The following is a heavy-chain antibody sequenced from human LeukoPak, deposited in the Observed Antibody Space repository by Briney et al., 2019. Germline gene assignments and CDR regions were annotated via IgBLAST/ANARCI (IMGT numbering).Heavy chain of an antibody. Sequence: GGSLRLSCAASGFTFSSYSMNWVRRAPGKGLEWVSSISSSSSYIYYADSVKGRFTISRDNAKNSLYLQMNSLRAEDTAVYYCARDGEYCSSTSCFLGYYGMDVWGQGTTVTVSS. J-gene: IGHJ6*02. CDR1: GFTFSSYS. CDR2: ISSSSSYI. D-gene: IGHD2-2*01. V-gene: IGHV3-21*01. CDR3: ARDGEYCSSTSCFLGYYGMDV.